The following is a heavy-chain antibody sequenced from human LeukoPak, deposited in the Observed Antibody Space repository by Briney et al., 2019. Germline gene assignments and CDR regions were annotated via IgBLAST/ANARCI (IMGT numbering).Heavy chain of an antibody. CDR1: GFTFSSYS. CDR2: ISSSSSYI. Sequence: GGSLRLSCAASGFTFSSYSMNWVRQAPGKGLEWVSSISSSSSYIYYADSVKGRFTISRDNAKNSLYLQMNSLRAEDTAVYYCARPRGSSWYWFDPWGQGTLVTVSS. V-gene: IGHV3-21*01. J-gene: IGHJ5*02. CDR3: ARPRGSSWYWFDP. D-gene: IGHD6-13*01.